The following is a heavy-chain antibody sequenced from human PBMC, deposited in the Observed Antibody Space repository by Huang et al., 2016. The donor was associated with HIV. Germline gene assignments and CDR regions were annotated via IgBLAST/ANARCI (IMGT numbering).Heavy chain of an antibody. J-gene: IGHJ2*01. CDR2: IYTRGNT. CDR3: ARWASWAFSWYFDL. Sequence: QVQLQESGPGLVKPSETLSLTCSVSGGSISSHYWSWIRQPPGKGLEWIGSIYTRGNTNYNPSLKSRGTIAVDTSTNQFYLKLSSVTAADAAVYYCARWASWAFSWYFDLWGRGTLVTVSS. D-gene: IGHD7-27*01. CDR1: GGSISSHY. V-gene: IGHV4-59*11.